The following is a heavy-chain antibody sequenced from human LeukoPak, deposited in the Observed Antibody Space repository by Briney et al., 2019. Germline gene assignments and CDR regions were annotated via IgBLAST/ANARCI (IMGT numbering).Heavy chain of an antibody. Sequence: GGSLRLSCAASGFTFSSYAMNWVRQAPGKGLEWVAVISYDGSNKYYAESVKGRFTISRDKSKNTLYLQMNSLRAEDTAVYYCARDLERGGSFDNTGLLDYWGQGTLVSVSS. V-gene: IGHV3-30*04. D-gene: IGHD1-1*01. CDR1: GFTFSSYA. J-gene: IGHJ4*02. CDR3: ARDLERGGSFDNTGLLDY. CDR2: ISYDGSNK.